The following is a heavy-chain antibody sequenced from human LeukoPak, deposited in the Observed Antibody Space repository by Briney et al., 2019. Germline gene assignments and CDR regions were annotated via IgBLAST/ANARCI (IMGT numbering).Heavy chain of an antibody. J-gene: IGHJ6*03. CDR1: GFTFSSYG. D-gene: IGHD2-2*01. CDR2: ISYDGSNK. Sequence: GRSLRLSCAASGFTFSSYGMHWVRQAPGKGLEWVAVISYDGSNKYYADSVKGRFTISRDNSKNTLYLQMNSLRAEDTAVYYCAKSGSTSLVDYYYYMDVWGKGTTVTVSS. V-gene: IGHV3-30*18. CDR3: AKSGSTSLVDYYYYMDV.